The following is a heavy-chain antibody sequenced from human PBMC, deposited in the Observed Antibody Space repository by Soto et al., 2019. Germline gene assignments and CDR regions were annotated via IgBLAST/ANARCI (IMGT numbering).Heavy chain of an antibody. V-gene: IGHV5-10-1*01. CDR1: GSSFTSYW. Sequence: AESLKISCKGSGSSFTSYWISWVRQMPGKGIEWMARIDPSDSYTNYSPSFQGHVTISADKSISTAYLQWSSLKASDTAMYYCARPGYCSSTSCKSDYYYYGMDVWGQGTTVTVSS. CDR3: ARPGYCSSTSCKSDYYYYGMDV. J-gene: IGHJ6*02. D-gene: IGHD2-2*03. CDR2: IDPSDSYT.